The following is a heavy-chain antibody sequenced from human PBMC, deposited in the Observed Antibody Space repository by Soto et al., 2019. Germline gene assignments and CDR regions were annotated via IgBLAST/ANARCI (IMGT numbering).Heavy chain of an antibody. CDR1: GGSISPSY. CDR3: AAGLDHNKVGY. V-gene: IGHV4-59*01. CDR2: IYYTGYT. D-gene: IGHD2-2*03. Sequence: QVRLQESGPGLVKPSETLSLTCTVSGGSISPSYWNWVRQPPGKRPEWIGCIYYTGYTHYNPSLKSRVTISRDTSKNQFSLELTSVTDADTAMYFCAAGLDHNKVGYWGQGTLVTVSS. J-gene: IGHJ4*02.